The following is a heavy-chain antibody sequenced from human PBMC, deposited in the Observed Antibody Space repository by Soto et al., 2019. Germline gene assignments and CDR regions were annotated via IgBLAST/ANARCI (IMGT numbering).Heavy chain of an antibody. Sequence: GESLKISRKASGYSFTSYWIGWVRQMPGKGLEWMGIIYPGDSDTRYSPSFLGQVTISADKSISTAYLQWSSLKASDNAMYYCATVGVTGRYGYWGQGTLVTVSS. CDR3: ATVGVTGRYGY. CDR1: GYSFTSYW. D-gene: IGHD6-19*01. J-gene: IGHJ4*02. CDR2: IYPGDSDT. V-gene: IGHV5-51*01.